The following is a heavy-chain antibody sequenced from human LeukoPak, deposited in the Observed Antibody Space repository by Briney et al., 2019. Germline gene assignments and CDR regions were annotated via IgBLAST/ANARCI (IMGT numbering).Heavy chain of an antibody. J-gene: IGHJ3*02. CDR1: GGSISSSSYY. Sequence: SETLSLTCTDSGGSISSSSYYWGWIRQPPGKGLEWIGSIYYSGSTYYNPSLKSRVTISVDTSKNQFSLKLSSVTAADTAVYYCAITYYDFWSGYFGAFDIWGQGTMVTVSS. V-gene: IGHV4-39*01. D-gene: IGHD3-3*01. CDR3: AITYYDFWSGYFGAFDI. CDR2: IYYSGST.